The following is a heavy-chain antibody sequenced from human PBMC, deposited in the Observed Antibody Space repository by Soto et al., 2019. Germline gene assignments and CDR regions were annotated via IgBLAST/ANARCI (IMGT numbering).Heavy chain of an antibody. J-gene: IGHJ4*02. CDR2: TYYRSKWFN. V-gene: IGHV6-1*01. D-gene: IGHD3-16*01. CDR3: GGFIGYGRLDY. CDR1: GDSVSTNSVT. Sequence: SQTLSLTCAISGDSVSTNSVTWNWIRQSPSRGLEWLGRTYYRSKWFNDYAVSVKGRITINPDTSNNQLSLQLNSVTPDDTAVYCGGGFIGYGRLDYWGQGTLVTVSS.